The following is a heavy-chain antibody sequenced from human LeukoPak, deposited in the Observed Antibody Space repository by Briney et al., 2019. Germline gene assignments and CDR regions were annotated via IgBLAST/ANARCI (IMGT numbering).Heavy chain of an antibody. CDR3: ARVQIAAAGDYYYYYYGMDV. D-gene: IGHD6-13*01. CDR1: GGSISSYY. J-gene: IGHJ6*02. V-gene: IGHV4-59*01. Sequence: ASETLSLTCTVSGGSISSYYWGWIRQPPGKGLEWIGYIYYSGSTNYNPSLKCRVTISVDTSKNQFSLKLSSVTAADTAVYYCARVQIAAAGDYYYYYYGMDVWGQGTTVTVSS. CDR2: IYYSGST.